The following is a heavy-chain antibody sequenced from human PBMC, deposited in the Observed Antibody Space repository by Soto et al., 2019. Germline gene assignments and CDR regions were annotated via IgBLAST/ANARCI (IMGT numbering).Heavy chain of an antibody. D-gene: IGHD2-15*01. Sequence: PGGSLRLSCAASGFTFSSYSMNWVRQAPGKGLEWVSAISGSGVSTYYADSVKGRFTISRDNSKNTLYLQMNSLRAEDTAVYYCAKPRQITSLLLYYFDYWGQGTLVTVSS. CDR2: ISGSGVST. CDR1: GFTFSSYS. J-gene: IGHJ4*02. V-gene: IGHV3-23*01. CDR3: AKPRQITSLLLYYFDY.